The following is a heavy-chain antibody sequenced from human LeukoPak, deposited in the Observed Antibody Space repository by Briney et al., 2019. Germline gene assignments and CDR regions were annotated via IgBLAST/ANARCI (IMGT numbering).Heavy chain of an antibody. CDR1: GGSFSGYY. V-gene: IGHV4-34*01. Sequence: SETLSLTCAVYGGSFSGYYWSWIRQPPGKGLEWIGEINHSGSTNYNPSLKSRVTISVDTSKNRFSLKLSSVTAADTAVYYCARESSHYDSSGYYYAQDAFDIWGQGTMDTVSS. CDR3: ARESSHYDSSGYYYAQDAFDI. J-gene: IGHJ3*02. D-gene: IGHD3-22*01. CDR2: INHSGST.